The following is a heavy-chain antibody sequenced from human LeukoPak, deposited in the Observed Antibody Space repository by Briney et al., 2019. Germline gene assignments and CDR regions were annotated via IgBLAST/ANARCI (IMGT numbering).Heavy chain of an antibody. D-gene: IGHD3-10*01. J-gene: IGHJ5*02. CDR2: INPNSGGT. V-gene: IGHV1-2*02. CDR3: ARGTGSATGRWFDP. Sequence: ASVKVSCKASGYTFTGYYMRWVRQAPGQGLEWMGWINPNSGGTNYAQKFQGRVTMTRDTSISTAYMELSRLRSDDTAVYYCARGTGSATGRWFDPWGQGTLVTVSS. CDR1: GYTFTGYY.